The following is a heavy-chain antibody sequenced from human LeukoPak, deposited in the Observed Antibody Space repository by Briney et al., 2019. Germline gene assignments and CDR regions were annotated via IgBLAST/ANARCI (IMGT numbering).Heavy chain of an antibody. D-gene: IGHD4-17*01. CDR2: VDHTGST. CDR3: ARGKGDYGAYFAPRLNWFDP. J-gene: IGHJ5*02. CDR1: DDSITMYY. Sequence: SETLSLTCSVSDDSITMYYWTWIRQPPGKGLEWIGYVDHTGSTNYNPSLKSRVTISVDTSKNQFSLKLSSVTAADTAVYYCARGKGDYGAYFAPRLNWFDPWGQGTLVTVSS. V-gene: IGHV4-59*01.